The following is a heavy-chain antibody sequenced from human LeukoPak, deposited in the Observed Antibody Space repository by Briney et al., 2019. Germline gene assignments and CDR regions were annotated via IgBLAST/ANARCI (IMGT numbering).Heavy chain of an antibody. CDR3: ARGLSVGATAYYFDY. V-gene: IGHV4-34*01. CDR1: GGSFSGYY. CDR2: INQSGST. D-gene: IGHD1-26*01. J-gene: IGHJ4*02. Sequence: SETLSLTCAVYGGSFSGYYWSWIRQPPGKGLEWIGEINQSGSTNYNPSLKSRVTISADTSKNQFSLKLSSVTAADTAVYYCARGLSVGATAYYFDYWGQGTLVTVSS.